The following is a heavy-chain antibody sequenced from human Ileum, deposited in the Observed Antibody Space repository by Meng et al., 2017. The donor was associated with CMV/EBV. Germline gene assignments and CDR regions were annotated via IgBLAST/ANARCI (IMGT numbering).Heavy chain of an antibody. V-gene: IGHV4-34*01. CDR1: GCFSRYH. D-gene: IGHD3-10*01. CDR2: INHSGRP. J-gene: IGHJ5*02. Sequence: GCFSRYHGRWMRQPRGKGMESIGEINHSGRPNYNPSLKSRVTISVDTSKNQFSLKLSSVTAADTAVYYCARETYYYGSGSSSPFDPWGQGTLVTVSS. CDR3: ARETYYYGSGSSSPFDP.